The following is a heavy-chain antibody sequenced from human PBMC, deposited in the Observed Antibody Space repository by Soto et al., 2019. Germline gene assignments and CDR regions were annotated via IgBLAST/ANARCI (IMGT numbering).Heavy chain of an antibody. V-gene: IGHV4-31*03. J-gene: IGHJ6*02. D-gene: IGHD3-3*01. CDR3: ARWTRREWLRSPNYYYYYGMDV. CDR2: IYYSGST. CDR1: GGSISSGGYY. Sequence: LSLTCTVSGGSISSGGYYWSWIRQHPGKGLEWIGYIYYSGSTYYNPSLKSRVTISVDTSKNQFSLKLSSVTAADTAVYYCARWTRREWLRSPNYYYYYGMDVWGQGTTVTVSS.